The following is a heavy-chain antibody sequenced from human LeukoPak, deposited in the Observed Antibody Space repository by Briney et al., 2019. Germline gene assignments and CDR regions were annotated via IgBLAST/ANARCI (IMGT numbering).Heavy chain of an antibody. V-gene: IGHV4-30-4*01. D-gene: IGHD3-22*01. CDR3: ARIGSFLGIVVVPVDY. CDR2: IYYSGST. CDR1: GGSISSGDYY. J-gene: IGHJ4*02. Sequence: SENLSLTCTVSGGSISSGDYYWSWIRQPPGKGLEWIGYIYYSGSTYYNPSLKSRVTISVDTSKNQFSLKLSSVTAEDTAVYYCARIGSFLGIVVVPVDYXXXXTXXXXSS.